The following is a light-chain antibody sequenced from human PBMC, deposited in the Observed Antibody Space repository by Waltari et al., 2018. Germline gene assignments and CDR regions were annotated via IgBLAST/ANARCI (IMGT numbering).Light chain of an antibody. CDR3: QHYYSDSRA. J-gene: IGKJ1*01. CDR2: KAS. CDR1: QSISRW. V-gene: IGKV1-5*03. Sequence: DIQMTQSPSTLSASVGDRVTITCRASQSISRWLAWCQQKPGKAPKLLIYKASSLASYVPSRFSGSGFGTDFTLTISSLQPDDFATYYCQHYYSDSRAFGQGTKVEVK.